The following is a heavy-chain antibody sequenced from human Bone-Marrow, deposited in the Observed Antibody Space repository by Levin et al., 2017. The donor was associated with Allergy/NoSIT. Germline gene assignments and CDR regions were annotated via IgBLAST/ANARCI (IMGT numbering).Heavy chain of an antibody. CDR3: TKAGCSSTRCIWDFDL. CDR1: GFSFSTSW. Sequence: GESLKISCTASGFSFSTSWMRWVRQAPGKGLESVANIKDDGSEKYYVDSVKGRFIISRDNAKNSLYLQMNSLRAEDTALYYCTKAGCSSTRCIWDFDLWDKGTLVTVSS. V-gene: IGHV3-7*03. CDR2: IKDDGSEK. J-gene: IGHJ4*02. D-gene: IGHD2-2*01.